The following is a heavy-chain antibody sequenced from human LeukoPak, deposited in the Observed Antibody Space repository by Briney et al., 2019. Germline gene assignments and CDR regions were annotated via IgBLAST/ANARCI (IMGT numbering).Heavy chain of an antibody. Sequence: GGSLRLSCAASGFTFSTYWMSWARQTPGKGLEWVANIKEDGSRQYYVDSVKGRFTISRDNAKNSLYLQMNSPRVEDTAVYYCARDGGGYDSWGQGTLVTVSS. CDR1: GFTFSTYW. D-gene: IGHD5-24*01. CDR3: ARDGGGYDS. J-gene: IGHJ5*01. CDR2: IKEDGSRQ. V-gene: IGHV3-7*01.